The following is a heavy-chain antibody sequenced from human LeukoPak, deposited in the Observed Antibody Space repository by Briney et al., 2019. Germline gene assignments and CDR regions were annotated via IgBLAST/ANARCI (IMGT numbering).Heavy chain of an antibody. CDR2: IYYSGST. V-gene: IGHV4-31*03. J-gene: IGHJ6*02. D-gene: IGHD2-2*01. CDR1: GGSISSGGYY. CDR3: ARDAPYDYCSSTSCDPRGDPRAMDV. Sequence: KPSETLSLTCTVSGGSISSGGYYWSWIRQHPGKGLEWIGYIYYSGSTYYNPSLKSRVTISVDTSKNQFSLKLSSVTAADTAVHYCARDAPYDYCSSTSCDPRGDPRAMDVWGQGTTVTVSS.